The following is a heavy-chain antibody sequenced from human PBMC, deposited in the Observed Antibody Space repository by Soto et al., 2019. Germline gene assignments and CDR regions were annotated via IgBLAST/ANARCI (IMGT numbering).Heavy chain of an antibody. J-gene: IGHJ4*02. CDR3: ASVSRPYCSGGSCYSHY. CDR2: ISAYNGNT. V-gene: IGHV1-18*01. Sequence: ASVKVSCKASGYTFTSNGISWVRQAPGQGLEWMGWISAYNGNTNYAQKLQGRVTMTTDTSTSTAYMELRSLRSDDTAVYYCASVSRPYCSGGSCYSHYWGQGTLVTVSS. D-gene: IGHD2-15*01. CDR1: GYTFTSNG.